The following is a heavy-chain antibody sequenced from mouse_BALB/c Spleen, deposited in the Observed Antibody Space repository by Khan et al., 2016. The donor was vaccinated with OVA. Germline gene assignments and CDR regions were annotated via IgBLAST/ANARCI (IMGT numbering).Heavy chain of an antibody. CDR2: INPGSSTI. D-gene: IGHD1-1*01. V-gene: IGHV4-2*02. CDR3: ARLGYYGWFAY. J-gene: IGHJ3*01. Sequence: EVKLLESGGGLVQPGGSLILSCAASGFDFSRYWMSWARQAPGKGQEWIGEINPGSSTINYTPSLKDKFIISRDNARTTLYMQMSKVRSEDTALYYCARLGYYGWFAYWGQGTLVTVSA. CDR1: GFDFSRYW.